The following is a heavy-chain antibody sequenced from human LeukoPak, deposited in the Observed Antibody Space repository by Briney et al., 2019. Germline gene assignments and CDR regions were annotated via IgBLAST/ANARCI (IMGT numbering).Heavy chain of an antibody. J-gene: IGHJ6*02. CDR2: IKQDGSEK. CDR1: GFTFSSYW. Sequence: GSLRLSCAASGFTFSSYWMSWVRQAPGKGLEWVANIKQDGSEKYYVDSVKGRFTISRDNAKNSLYLQMNSLRAEDTAVYYCARDRGDYAGSMDVWGQGTTVTVSS. V-gene: IGHV3-7*01. D-gene: IGHD4-17*01. CDR3: ARDRGDYAGSMDV.